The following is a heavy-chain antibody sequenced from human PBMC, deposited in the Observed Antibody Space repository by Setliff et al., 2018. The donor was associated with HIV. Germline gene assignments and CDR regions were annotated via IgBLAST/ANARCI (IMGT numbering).Heavy chain of an antibody. CDR3: ARHCGYSPGQICYYYLDI. Sequence: SETLSLTCSVSGASIGSSHYYWGWIRQPPGKGLEWVASIYYNGSPFYIPSLKSRVTISVDTSKNQFSLNLSSVTAADTAVYYCARHCGYSPGQICYYYLDIWGKGTTVTVSS. V-gene: IGHV4-39*01. CDR1: GASIGSSHYY. D-gene: IGHD5-18*01. J-gene: IGHJ6*03. CDR2: IYYNGSP.